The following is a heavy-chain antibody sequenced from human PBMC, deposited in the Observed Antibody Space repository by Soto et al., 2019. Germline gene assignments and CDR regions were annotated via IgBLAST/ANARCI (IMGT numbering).Heavy chain of an antibody. CDR1: SGSISSSNW. CDR2: IYHSGST. D-gene: IGHD3-9*01. V-gene: IGHV4-4*02. J-gene: IGHJ5*02. CDR3: ARTNYDILTGYKLPTFDP. Sequence: SETLSLTCAVSSGSISSSNWWSWVRQPPGKGLEWIGEIYHSGSTNYNPSLKSRVTISVDKSKNQFSLKLSSVTAADTAVYYCARTNYDILTGYKLPTFDPWGQGTLVTVSS.